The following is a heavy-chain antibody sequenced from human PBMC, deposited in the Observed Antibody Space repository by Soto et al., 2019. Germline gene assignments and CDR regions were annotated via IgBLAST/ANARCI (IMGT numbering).Heavy chain of an antibody. CDR2: IWYDGSNK. CDR1: GFTFSSYG. J-gene: IGHJ6*02. Sequence: GGSLRLSCAASGFTFSSYGMHWVRQAPGKGLEWVAVIWYDGSNKYYADSVKGRFTISRDNSKNTLYLQMNSLRAEDTAVYYCARVPDILTGSRPASGNYYYGMDVWGQGTTVTVSS. V-gene: IGHV3-33*01. D-gene: IGHD3-9*01. CDR3: ARVPDILTGSRPASGNYYYGMDV.